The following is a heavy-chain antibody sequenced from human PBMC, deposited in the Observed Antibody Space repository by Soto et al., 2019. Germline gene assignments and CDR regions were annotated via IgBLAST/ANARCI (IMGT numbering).Heavy chain of an antibody. D-gene: IGHD3-3*01. CDR2: IIPIFGTA. J-gene: IGHJ6*02. CDR3: ASPTREWLPPARDYYYGMDV. CDR1: GGTFSSYA. Sequence: QVQLVQSGAEVKKPGSSVKVSCKASGGTFSSYAISWVRQAPGHGLEWMGGIIPIFGTANYAQKFQGRVTITADKYTSTAYMALSSLRSEDTAVYYCASPTREWLPPARDYYYGMDVWGQGTTVTVAS. V-gene: IGHV1-69*06.